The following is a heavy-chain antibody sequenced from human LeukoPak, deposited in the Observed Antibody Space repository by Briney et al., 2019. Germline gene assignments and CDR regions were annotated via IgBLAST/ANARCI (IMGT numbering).Heavy chain of an antibody. CDR2: MYHSGST. Sequence: SQTLSLTCTVSADSINSGDYYWSWIRQPPGKGLEWIGNMYHSGSTYSNPSLKSRVTISVDRSKNQVSLKLSSVTAADTAVYYCASAPNDFRSGSDYWGQGTLVTVSS. J-gene: IGHJ4*02. V-gene: IGHV4-30-2*01. CDR1: ADSINSGDYY. D-gene: IGHD3-3*01. CDR3: ASAPNDFRSGSDY.